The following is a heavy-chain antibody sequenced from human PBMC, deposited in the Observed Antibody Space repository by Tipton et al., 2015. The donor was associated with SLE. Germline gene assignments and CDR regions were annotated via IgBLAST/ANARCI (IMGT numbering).Heavy chain of an antibody. CDR3: ARGYWYYDL. CDR2: INHSGST. V-gene: IGHV4-34*01. CDR1: GGSFSGYY. Sequence: TLSLTCAVYGGSFSGYYWSWIRQPPGKGLEWIGEINHSGSTNYNPSLKSRVTISVDTYKNLFSLKLSSVTAADTAVYYYARGYWYYDLWGRGTLVTVSS. J-gene: IGHJ2*01.